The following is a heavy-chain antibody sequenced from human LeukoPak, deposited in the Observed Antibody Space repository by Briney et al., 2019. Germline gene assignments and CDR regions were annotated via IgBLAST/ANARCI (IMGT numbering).Heavy chain of an antibody. CDR3: AREKGYSGGYGFDY. V-gene: IGHV4-61*01. CDR1: GGSISSGSYY. D-gene: IGHD1-26*01. CDR2: IYYSGSI. Sequence: PSQTLSLTCTVSGGSISSGSYYWSWIRQPPGKGLEWIGHIYYSGSINNKPSPKSRVTISVNTSKNQFSRRLSSVTAADTAVYYCAREKGYSGGYGFDYWGQGTLVTVSS. J-gene: IGHJ4*02.